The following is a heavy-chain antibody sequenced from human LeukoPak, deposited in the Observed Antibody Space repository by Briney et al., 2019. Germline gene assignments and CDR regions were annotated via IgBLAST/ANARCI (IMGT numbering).Heavy chain of an antibody. Sequence: GESLKISCKGSGYSFTSYWIGWLRQMPGKGLEWMGIIYPGDSDTRYSPSFQGQVTISADTSISTAYMELSRLRSDDTAVYYCARASPPLLWFGEYWFDPWGQGTLVTVSS. J-gene: IGHJ5*02. V-gene: IGHV5-51*01. CDR3: ARASPPLLWFGEYWFDP. D-gene: IGHD3-10*01. CDR1: GYSFTSYW. CDR2: IYPGDSDT.